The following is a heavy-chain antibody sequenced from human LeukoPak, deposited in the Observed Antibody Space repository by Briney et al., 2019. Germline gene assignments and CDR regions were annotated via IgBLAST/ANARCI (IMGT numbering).Heavy chain of an antibody. V-gene: IGHV4-31*03. CDR1: GGSISSGGYY. CDR2: IYYSGST. CDR3: AREWHYYDSSGYYSTADRMDY. Sequence: SETLSLTCTVSGGSISSGGYYWSWIRQHPGKGLEWIGYIYYSGSTYYNPSLKSRVTMSVDTSKNQFSLKLSSVTAADTAVYYCAREWHYYDSSGYYSTADRMDYWGQGTLVTVSS. J-gene: IGHJ4*02. D-gene: IGHD3-22*01.